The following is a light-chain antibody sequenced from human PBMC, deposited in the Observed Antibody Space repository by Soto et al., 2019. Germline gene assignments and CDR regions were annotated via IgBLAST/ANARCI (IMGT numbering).Light chain of an antibody. CDR3: CSFPGNFPVL. CDR1: SSDIGSYNY. Sequence: QSALTQPRSVSGSPGQSVTIAFTGTSSDIGSYNYISWYQQHPGQAPKLMLYDVSVRPSGVPERFSGSKSGSTAALTISGLQAEDEADYFCCSFPGNFPVLVVGGTKLTVL. V-gene: IGLV2-11*01. J-gene: IGLJ2*01. CDR2: DVS.